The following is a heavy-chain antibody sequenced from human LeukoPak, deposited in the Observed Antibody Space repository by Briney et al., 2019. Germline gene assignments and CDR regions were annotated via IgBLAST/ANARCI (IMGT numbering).Heavy chain of an antibody. V-gene: IGHV4-28*01. J-gene: IGHJ1*01. CDR2: IHHSGNRFESGST. CDR3: ARNASSGFFND. D-gene: IGHD6-25*01. CDR1: GHSIINTYY. Sequence: SETLSLTCIVSGHSIINTYYWGWIRQSPGKGLEWIGSIHHSGNRFESGSTHYNPSLRSRVTVSADTSKNEFSLTLRSVTAADTAVYFCARNASSGFFNDWGRGTLVTVSS.